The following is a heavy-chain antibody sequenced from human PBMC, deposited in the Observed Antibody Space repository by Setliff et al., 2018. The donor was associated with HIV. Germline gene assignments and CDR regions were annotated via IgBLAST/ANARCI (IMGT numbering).Heavy chain of an antibody. CDR1: GFNFDDYG. CDR2: THWNGAIR. Sequence: RLSCAASGFNFDDYGMSWVRQAPGKGLEWVSGTHWNGAIRGYADSVRGRFTISRDNAKNSLYLQMNSLRPEDTALYYCARDDIGYCTGGSCSLFDFWGQGTPVTVSS. J-gene: IGHJ4*02. CDR3: ARDDIGYCTGGSCSLFDF. V-gene: IGHV3-20*04. D-gene: IGHD2-15*01.